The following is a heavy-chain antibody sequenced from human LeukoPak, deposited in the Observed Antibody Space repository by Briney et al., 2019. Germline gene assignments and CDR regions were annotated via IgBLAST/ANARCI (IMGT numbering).Heavy chain of an antibody. D-gene: IGHD6-6*01. J-gene: IGHJ5*02. CDR2: ISYDGSHK. V-gene: IGHV3-30*18. CDR3: AKSPYSSPSEGDWFDH. Sequence: GRSLRLSCAASGFTFNSYGMHWVRQAPGKGLEWVTLISYDGSHKFYADSVKGRFTISRDNAKNTLYLQMNSLRAEDTAVYYCAKSPYSSPSEGDWFDHWGQGTLVTVSS. CDR1: GFTFNSYG.